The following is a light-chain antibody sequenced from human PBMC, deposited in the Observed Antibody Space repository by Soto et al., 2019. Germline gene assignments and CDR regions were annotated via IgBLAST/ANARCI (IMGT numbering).Light chain of an antibody. CDR3: SSYARSSSLVV. J-gene: IGLJ3*02. V-gene: IGLV3-21*02. Sequence: SYELTQPPSVSVAPGQTARITCGGNNIGGESVHWYQQKPGQAPVLVVYDDSDRPSGIPDRFSGSNSGDTATLTIRRVEAGDEADYYCSSYARSSSLVVFGGGTKLTVL. CDR1: NIGGES. CDR2: DDS.